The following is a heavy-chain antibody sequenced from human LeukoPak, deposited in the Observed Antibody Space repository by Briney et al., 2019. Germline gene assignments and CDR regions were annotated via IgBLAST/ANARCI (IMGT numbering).Heavy chain of an antibody. D-gene: IGHD2-2*01. CDR2: IYYDGNQN. CDR1: GFTFSSYA. Sequence: PGTSLRLSCAASGFTFSSYAMHWVRQAPGKGLEWVAVIYYDGNQNYYVDSVKGRFTISRDNSKNTLYLQMNSLRAEDTAVYYCAKHLWNIVVVPFDPWGQGTLVTVSS. J-gene: IGHJ5*02. CDR3: AKHLWNIVVVPFDP. V-gene: IGHV3-33*06.